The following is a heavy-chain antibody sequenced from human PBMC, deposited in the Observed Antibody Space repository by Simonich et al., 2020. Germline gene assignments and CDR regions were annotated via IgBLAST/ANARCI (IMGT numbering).Heavy chain of an antibody. J-gene: IGHJ2*01. Sequence: QVQLVQSGAEVKKPGASVKVSCKASGYTFTGYYMHWVRQAPGQGLECMGWINPNGGGTNNAQKFQGRVTMTRDTSSSTAYMELSRLRSDDTAVYYCARGGLGHWYFDLWGRGTLVTVSS. CDR1: GYTFTGYY. CDR3: ARGGLGHWYFDL. D-gene: IGHD6-25*01. V-gene: IGHV1-2*02. CDR2: INPNGGGT.